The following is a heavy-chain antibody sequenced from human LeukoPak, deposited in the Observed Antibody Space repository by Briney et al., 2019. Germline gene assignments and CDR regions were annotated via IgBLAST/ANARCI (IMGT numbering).Heavy chain of an antibody. CDR3: ARIAYLDEGMDV. CDR2: IRYDGSNK. D-gene: IGHD2-21*01. Sequence: GGSLRLSCAASGFTFSSYGMHWVRQAPGKGLEWVALIRYDGSNKYYADSVKGRFTISRGNSKNTLYLQMNSLRAEDTAVYYCARIAYLDEGMDVWGRGTTVTVSS. J-gene: IGHJ6*03. CDR1: GFTFSSYG. V-gene: IGHV3-30*02.